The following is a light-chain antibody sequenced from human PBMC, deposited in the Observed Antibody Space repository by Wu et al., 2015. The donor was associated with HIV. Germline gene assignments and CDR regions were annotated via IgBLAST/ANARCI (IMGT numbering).Light chain of an antibody. V-gene: IGKV3-20*01. J-gene: IGKJ1*01. CDR3: QQYGSSPRT. Sequence: EIVLTQSPATLSVSPGERATLSCRASQSVSSSYLAWYQQKPGQAPRLLIYGASSRVTGIPDRFSGSGSGTDFTLTISRLEPEDFAVYYCQQYGSSPRTFGQGTKVEIK. CDR1: QSVSSSY. CDR2: GAS.